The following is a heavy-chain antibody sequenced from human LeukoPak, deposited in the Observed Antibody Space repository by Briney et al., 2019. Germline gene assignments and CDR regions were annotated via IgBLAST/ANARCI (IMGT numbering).Heavy chain of an antibody. CDR2: INNDGRST. J-gene: IGHJ4*02. CDR3: ARDNEYCTGGTCRLDY. D-gene: IGHD2-15*01. CDR1: GFTFSFYW. Sequence: QSGGSLRLSCAASGFTFSFYWMHWVRQAPGKGLVWVSRINNDGRSTSYAGSVKGRFTISRDNAKNTLYLQMNSLRAEDTAVYYCARDNEYCTGGTCRLDYWGQGALVTVSS. V-gene: IGHV3-74*01.